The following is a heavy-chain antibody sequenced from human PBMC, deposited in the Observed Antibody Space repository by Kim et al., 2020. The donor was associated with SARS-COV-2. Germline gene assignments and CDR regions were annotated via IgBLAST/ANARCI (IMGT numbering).Heavy chain of an antibody. D-gene: IGHD3-10*01. Sequence: GGSLRLSWAASGFTFSSYAMSWVRQAPGQGLEWVSAISVSGGSTYYEDSVKGRFPISRDNSKNTLYLQMNSLRAEDTAVYYCAKGGITMVRGGIITTIFVSPYGMDVWGQGTTVTVSS. CDR3: AKGGITMVRGGIITTIFVSPYGMDV. J-gene: IGHJ6*02. V-gene: IGHV3-23*01. CDR1: GFTFSSYA. CDR2: ISVSGGST.